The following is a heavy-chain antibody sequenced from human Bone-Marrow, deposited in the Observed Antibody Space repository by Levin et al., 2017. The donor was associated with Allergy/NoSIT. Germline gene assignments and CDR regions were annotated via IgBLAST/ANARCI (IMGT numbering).Heavy chain of an antibody. CDR2: ISTSSSAI. Sequence: GESLKISCAASGFTFSTYDMSWVRQAPGKGLEWVSFISTSSSAIYYADSVKGRFTTSRDNAKNSLYLQMNSLRDEDTAVYYCAREEYGSGRHGDYWGQGTLVTVSS. CDR3: AREEYGSGRHGDY. CDR1: GFTFSTYD. J-gene: IGHJ4*02. D-gene: IGHD1-26*01. V-gene: IGHV3-48*02.